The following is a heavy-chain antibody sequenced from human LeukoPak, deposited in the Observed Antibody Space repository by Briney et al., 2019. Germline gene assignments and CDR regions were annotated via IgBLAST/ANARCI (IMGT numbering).Heavy chain of an antibody. CDR1: GFTFSSYG. J-gene: IGHJ4*02. D-gene: IGHD1-26*01. CDR2: IRSDGSNK. V-gene: IGHV3-30*02. CDR3: GIVGATNYFDY. Sequence: GGSLRLSCAASGFTFSSYGMHWVRQAPGKGLEWVAFIRSDGSNKYYADSVKGRFTISRDNSKNTLYLQMNSLRAEDTAVYYCGIVGATNYFDYWGQGTLVTVSS.